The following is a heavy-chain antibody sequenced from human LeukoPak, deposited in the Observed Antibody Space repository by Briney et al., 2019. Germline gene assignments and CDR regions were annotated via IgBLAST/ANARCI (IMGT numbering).Heavy chain of an antibody. CDR3: AFGSGREGYMDV. V-gene: IGHV3-74*03. CDR1: GFTFSSYW. D-gene: IGHD3-10*01. CDR2: INTDGSST. J-gene: IGHJ6*03. Sequence: GGSLRLSCAASGFTFSSYWMHWVRQAPGKGLVWVSRINTDGSSTTYADSVKGRFTISRDNAKSTLYLQMNSLRAEDTAVYYCAFGSGREGYMDVWGKGTTVTDSS.